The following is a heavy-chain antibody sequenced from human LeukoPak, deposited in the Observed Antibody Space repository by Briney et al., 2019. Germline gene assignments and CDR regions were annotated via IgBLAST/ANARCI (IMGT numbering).Heavy chain of an antibody. CDR2: IYYSGST. CDR3: AKSGGYGLIDY. CDR1: GASVSGSAYY. D-gene: IGHD1-26*01. V-gene: IGHV4-39*01. J-gene: IGHJ4*02. Sequence: PSETLSLTCTVSGASVSGSAYYWGWIRQPPGKGLEWIGNIYYSGSTYYNESLESRVTISIDTSKNQFSLKLNSVTAADTAMYYCAKSGGYGLIDYWGQGTLVTVSS.